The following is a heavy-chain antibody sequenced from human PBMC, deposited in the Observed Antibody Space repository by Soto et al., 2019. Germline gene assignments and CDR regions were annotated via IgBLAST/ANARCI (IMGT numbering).Heavy chain of an antibody. J-gene: IGHJ4*02. CDR1: GFIFSSSW. D-gene: IGHD3-22*01. Sequence: EVQLVESGGGLVQPGGSLRLSCAASGFIFSSSWMSWVRQAPGTGLEWVANIRQDGSQTYYLDSVKGRFTVSRDNAKNSLFLQMNSLGAEDTAVYYCVVSSGYMEPHFDYWGQGTLVTVSS. V-gene: IGHV3-7*01. CDR2: IRQDGSQT. CDR3: VVSSGYMEPHFDY.